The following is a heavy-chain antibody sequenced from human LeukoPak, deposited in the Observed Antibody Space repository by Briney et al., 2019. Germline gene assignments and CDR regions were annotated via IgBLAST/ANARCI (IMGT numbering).Heavy chain of an antibody. V-gene: IGHV4-4*07. CDR3: ARDGRRLRYFNWLPRNWFDP. Sequence: SSETLSLTCTVSGGSISSYYWSWIRQPAGKGLEWIGRIYTSGSTNYNPSLKSRVTMSVDTSKNQFSLKLSSVTAADTAVYYCARDGRRLRYFNWLPRNWFDPWGQGTLVTVSS. J-gene: IGHJ5*02. D-gene: IGHD3-9*01. CDR1: GGSISSYY. CDR2: IYTSGST.